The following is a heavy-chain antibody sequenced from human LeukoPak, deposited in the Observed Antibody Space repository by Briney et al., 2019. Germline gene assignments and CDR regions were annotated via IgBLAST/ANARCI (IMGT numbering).Heavy chain of an antibody. V-gene: IGHV3-11*06. Sequence: GGSLRLSCAASGFTFSDYYMSWIRQAPGKGLEWVSYISSSSSYTNYADSVKGRFTISRDNAKNSLYLQMNSLRAEDTAVYYCARVYYNILTGYSRYFDSWGQGPRVTVS. CDR2: ISSSSSYT. D-gene: IGHD3-9*01. CDR3: ARVYYNILTGYSRYFDS. CDR1: GFTFSDYY. J-gene: IGHJ4*02.